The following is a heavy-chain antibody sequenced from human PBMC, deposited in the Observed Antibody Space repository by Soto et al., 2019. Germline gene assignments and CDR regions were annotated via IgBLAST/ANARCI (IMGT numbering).Heavy chain of an antibody. CDR1: GFTFSSYS. Sequence: EVQLVESGGGLVKPGGSLRLSCAASGFTFSSYSMNWVRQAPGKGLEWASSISSSSSYIYYADSVKGRFTISRDNAKNSLYLQMNSLRAEDTAVYYCARDYDGGSGIGYWGQGTLVTVSS. CDR3: ARDYDGGSGIGY. V-gene: IGHV3-21*03. CDR2: ISSSSSYI. J-gene: IGHJ4*02. D-gene: IGHD3-10*01.